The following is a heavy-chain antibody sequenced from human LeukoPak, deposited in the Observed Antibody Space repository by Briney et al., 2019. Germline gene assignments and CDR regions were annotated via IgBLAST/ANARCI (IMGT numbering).Heavy chain of an antibody. J-gene: IGHJ5*02. V-gene: IGHV1-69*02. CDR1: RGTFSSYT. Sequence: ASVKVSCKASRGTFSSYTISWVRQAPGQGLEWMGRIIPILGIANYAQKFQGTVTITADKSTSTAYMELSSLRSEDTAVYYCAHDRRSSLRYNWFDPWGQGTLVTVSS. CDR3: AHDRRSSLRYNWFDP. D-gene: IGHD5/OR15-5a*01. CDR2: IIPILGIA.